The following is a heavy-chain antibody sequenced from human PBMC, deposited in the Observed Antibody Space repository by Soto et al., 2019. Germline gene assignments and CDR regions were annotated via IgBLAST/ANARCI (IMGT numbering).Heavy chain of an antibody. CDR1: GGSFSGYY. J-gene: IGHJ6*02. CDR3: ARGRGVRAAGKYYYYCMDV. CDR2: INHSGST. Sequence: PSETLSLTCAVYGGSFSGYYWSWIRQPPGKGLEWIGEINHSGSTTHNPSLKRRVTISVDTSTNQFSLKLSSVTAADTALYYCARGRGVRAAGKYYYYCMDVWGQATTVTVS. D-gene: IGHD6-13*01. V-gene: IGHV4-34*01.